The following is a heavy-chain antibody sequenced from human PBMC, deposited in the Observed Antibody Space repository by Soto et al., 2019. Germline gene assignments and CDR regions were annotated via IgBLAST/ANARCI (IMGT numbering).Heavy chain of an antibody. Sequence: SETLSLTCTVSGGSISIGGYYWSWILQHPGKGLEWIGYIYYSGSTYYNPSLKSRVTISVDTSKNQFSLKLSSVTAADTAVYYCARVHTVTYYDFWSGSHQPSYYMDVWGKGTTVTVSS. CDR2: IYYSGST. J-gene: IGHJ6*03. CDR3: ARVHTVTYYDFWSGSHQPSYYMDV. V-gene: IGHV4-31*03. D-gene: IGHD3-3*01. CDR1: GGSISIGGYY.